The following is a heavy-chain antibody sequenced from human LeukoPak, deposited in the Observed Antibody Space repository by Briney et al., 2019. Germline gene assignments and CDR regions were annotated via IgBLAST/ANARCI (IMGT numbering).Heavy chain of an antibody. Sequence: GGSLRLSCAASGFTFSSYAMSWVRQAPGKGLEWVSAISCSGGTTYYTDSVKGGFTISRDNSKNTLYLQMNSLRVEDTAVYYCAKHNGGILVATPGKYYFDYWGQGTLVTVSS. V-gene: IGHV3-23*01. J-gene: IGHJ4*02. CDR2: ISCSGGTT. CDR3: AKHNGGILVATPGKYYFDY. CDR1: GFTFSSYA. D-gene: IGHD5-12*01.